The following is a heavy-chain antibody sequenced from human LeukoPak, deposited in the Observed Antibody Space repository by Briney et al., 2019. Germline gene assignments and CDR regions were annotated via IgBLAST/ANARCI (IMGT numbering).Heavy chain of an antibody. CDR2: ITSSGTVK. Sequence: GGSLRLSCTASGFPFSDYFMSWIRQAPGRGLEWVAKITSSGTVKYYADSVEARFTISRDNAKNSLHLQMNSLRAEDTAMYYCASSQPDYGGNSVGPFDYWGQGTLVTVSS. V-gene: IGHV3-11*04. CDR1: GFPFSDYF. CDR3: ASSQPDYGGNSVGPFDY. J-gene: IGHJ4*02. D-gene: IGHD4-23*01.